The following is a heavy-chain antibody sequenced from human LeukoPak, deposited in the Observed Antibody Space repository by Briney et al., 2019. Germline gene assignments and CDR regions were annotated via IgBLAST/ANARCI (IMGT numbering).Heavy chain of an antibody. CDR2: ISTYSDNR. D-gene: IGHD6-6*01. CDR1: GYTFTTYA. CDR3: ARDRSSFSYAFDI. Sequence: ASVKVSCKASGYTFTTYAIHWVRQAPGQRLEWMGWISTYSDNRRYSPKFQGTVTITTDTSASTAYVELSSLRSEDTAVYYCARDRSSFSYAFDIWGQGTMVTVSS. V-gene: IGHV1-3*04. J-gene: IGHJ3*02.